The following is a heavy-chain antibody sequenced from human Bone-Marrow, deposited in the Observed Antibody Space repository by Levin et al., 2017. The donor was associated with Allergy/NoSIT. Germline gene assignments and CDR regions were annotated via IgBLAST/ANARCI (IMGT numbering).Heavy chain of an antibody. CDR3: VQSRDSSSPMDS. D-gene: IGHD6-13*01. J-gene: IGHJ4*02. Sequence: SQTLSLTCTVSGVSLTTTTFFWGWVRQPPGKGLEWLGSSYIGGTSYDNPSLQSRVTLSEDRYKNQFSLTLRSVTAADTAVYYCVQSRDSSSPMDSWGQGILVTVSS. V-gene: IGHV4-39*01. CDR1: GVSLTTTTFF. CDR2: SYIGGTS.